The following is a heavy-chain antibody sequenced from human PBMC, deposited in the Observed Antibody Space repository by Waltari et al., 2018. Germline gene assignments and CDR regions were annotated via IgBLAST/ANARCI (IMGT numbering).Heavy chain of an antibody. Sequence: EVQLVESGGGLVQPGGSLRLSCAASGFTFSSYAMSWVRQAPGKGLEWVSAISGSGGSTYYADSVKGRFTISRDNSKNTLYLQMNSLRAEDTAVYYCAKGGFEGGNSRYYYYMDVWGKGTTVTVSS. V-gene: IGHV3-23*04. D-gene: IGHD2-21*02. CDR2: ISGSGGST. J-gene: IGHJ6*03. CDR3: AKGGFEGGNSRYYYYMDV. CDR1: GFTFSSYA.